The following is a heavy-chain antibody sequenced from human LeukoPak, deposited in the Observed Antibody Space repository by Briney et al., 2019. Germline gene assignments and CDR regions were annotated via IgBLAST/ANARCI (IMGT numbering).Heavy chain of an antibody. J-gene: IGHJ5*02. D-gene: IGHD3-16*01. CDR2: ITGSGGNR. CDR1: GFTFSSHG. Sequence: GGSLRLSCAASGFTFSSHGMNWVRQAPGKGLKWVSGITGSGGNRYYADSVKGRFTISRDNSKNTLYLQMNSLRAEDTAVYYCAKDDNYIRFLSWGQGTLVTVSS. CDR3: AKDDNYIRFLS. V-gene: IGHV3-23*01.